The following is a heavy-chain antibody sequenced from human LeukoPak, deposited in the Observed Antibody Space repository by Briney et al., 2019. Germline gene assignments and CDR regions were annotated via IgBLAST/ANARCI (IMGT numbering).Heavy chain of an antibody. CDR2: MKEDGGEI. Sequence: GGSLRLSCAGSGFPFSNYWMAWVRQAPGKGLEWVANMKEDGGEINYVDSVKGRFTISRDNAKNSLDLQMNSLRVDDTAVYYCVRNRGYSTFDYWGQGTLVIVSS. J-gene: IGHJ4*02. V-gene: IGHV3-7*01. CDR3: VRNRGYSTFDY. D-gene: IGHD4-23*01. CDR1: GFPFSNYW.